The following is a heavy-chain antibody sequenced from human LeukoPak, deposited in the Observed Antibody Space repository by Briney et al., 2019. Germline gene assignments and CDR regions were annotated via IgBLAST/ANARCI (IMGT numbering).Heavy chain of an antibody. CDR2: IYTSGST. D-gene: IGHD3-10*01. J-gene: IGHJ5*02. V-gene: IGHV4-61*02. CDR3: AREGRGLSSGSYYNWFDP. Sequence: SETLSLTCTVSGGSISSGSYYWSWIRQPAGKGLEWIGRIYTSGSTYYNPSLKSRVTISVDTSKNQFSLKLSSVTAADTAVYYCAREGRGLSSGSYYNWFDPWGQGTLVTVSS. CDR1: GGSISSGSYY.